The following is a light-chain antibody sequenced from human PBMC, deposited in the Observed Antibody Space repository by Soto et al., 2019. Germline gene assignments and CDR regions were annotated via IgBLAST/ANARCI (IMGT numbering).Light chain of an antibody. CDR1: QSVSSN. Sequence: EMVMTQSPATLSVSPGERATLSCRASQSVSSNLAWYQQKPGQAPRLLISGASTRATGIPVRFSGSGSGTEFALAISSLQSEDFAVYYCQVRTNWSIAFGRGTRLEIK. CDR3: QVRTNWSIA. CDR2: GAS. V-gene: IGKV3-15*01. J-gene: IGKJ5*01.